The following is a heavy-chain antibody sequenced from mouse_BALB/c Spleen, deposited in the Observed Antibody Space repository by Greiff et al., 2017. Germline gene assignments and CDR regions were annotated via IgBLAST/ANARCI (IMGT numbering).Heavy chain of an antibody. D-gene: IGHD3-2*01. J-gene: IGHJ3*01. CDR3: ARRKTARAPFAY. CDR1: GYTFTSYW. V-gene: IGHV1S81*02. CDR2: INPSNGRT. Sequence: QVQLQQPGAELVKPGASVKLSCKASGYTFTSYWMHWVKQRPGQGLEWIGEINPSNGRTNYNEKCKSKATLTVDKSSSTAYMQLSSLTSEDSAVYYCARRKTARAPFAYGGQGTLVTVSA.